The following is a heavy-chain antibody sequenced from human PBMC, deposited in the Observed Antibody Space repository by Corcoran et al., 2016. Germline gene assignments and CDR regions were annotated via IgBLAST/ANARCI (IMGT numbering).Heavy chain of an antibody. D-gene: IGHD5-18*01. V-gene: IGHV3-7*01. Sequence: EVQLVESGGGLVQPGGSLRLSCAASGFTFSSYWMSWVRQAPGKGLEWVANIKQDGSEKYYVDSVKGRFTISRDNAKNSLYLQMNSLRAEDAAVYYCARGLGYSRLWYWGQGTLVTVSS. J-gene: IGHJ4*02. CDR2: IKQDGSEK. CDR3: ARGLGYSRLWY. CDR1: GFTFSSYW.